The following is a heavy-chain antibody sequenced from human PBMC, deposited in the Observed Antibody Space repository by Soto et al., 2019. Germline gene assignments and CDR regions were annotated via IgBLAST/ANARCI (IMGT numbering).Heavy chain of an antibody. CDR2: INSDGSST. V-gene: IGHV3-74*01. CDR3: ASSYTVTTDY. J-gene: IGHJ4*02. Sequence: EVQLVESGGGLVQPGGSLRLSCAASGLTFSSYWMHWVRQAPGKGLVWVSRINSDGSSTNYADSVKGRFTISRDNAWNTLYLQMNSLRAEDTALYCCASSYTVTTDYWGQGTLVTVSS. D-gene: IGHD4-17*01. CDR1: GLTFSSYW.